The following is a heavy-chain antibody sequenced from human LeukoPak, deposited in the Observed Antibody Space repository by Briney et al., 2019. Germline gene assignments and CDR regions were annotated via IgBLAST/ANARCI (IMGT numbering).Heavy chain of an antibody. CDR3: ARASYSSGWYAY. J-gene: IGHJ4*02. CDR1: GGSFSGYY. D-gene: IGHD6-19*01. CDR2: INHSGST. V-gene: IGHV4-34*01. Sequence: SETLSLTCAVYGGSFSGYYWSWIRHPPGKGLEWIGEINHSGSTNYNPSLKSRVTISVDTSKNQFSLKLSSVTAADTAVYYCARASYSSGWYAYWGQGTLVTVSS.